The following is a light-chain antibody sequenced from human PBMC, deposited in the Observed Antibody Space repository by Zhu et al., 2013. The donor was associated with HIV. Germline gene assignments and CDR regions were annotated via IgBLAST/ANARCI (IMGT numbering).Light chain of an antibody. CDR2: GAS. CDR1: QSISSN. CDR3: QRFGSSVTWT. Sequence: EIVLTQSPGTLSLSPGERATLSCRASQSISSNLAWYQQKRGQAPRLLLYGASNRATGVPDRFSGSGSGTDFTLTITGLEPEDFGMYFCQRFGSSVTWTFGQGTKLEIK. J-gene: IGKJ1*01. V-gene: IGKV3-20*01.